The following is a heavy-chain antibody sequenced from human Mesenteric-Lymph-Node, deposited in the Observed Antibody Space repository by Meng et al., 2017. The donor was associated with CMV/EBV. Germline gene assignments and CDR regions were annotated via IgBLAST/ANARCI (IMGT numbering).Heavy chain of an antibody. D-gene: IGHD4-23*01. CDR1: GGSFSGYY. CDR2: INHSGST. V-gene: IGHV4-34*01. J-gene: IGHJ4*02. CDR3: ARHQRWLKSEWGFNY. Sequence: VQAAPWGAGLLEASLTLYLPAAVYGGSFSGYYWSWIRQPQGKGRESIGEINHSGSTNYNPPLKSRVTILVDTYKNQFSLKLSSVTVADTAVYYGARHQRWLKSEWGFNYWGQGTLVTVSS.